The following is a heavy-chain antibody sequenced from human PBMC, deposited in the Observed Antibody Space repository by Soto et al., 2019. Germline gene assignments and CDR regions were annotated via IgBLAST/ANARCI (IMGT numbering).Heavy chain of an antibody. J-gene: IGHJ4*02. Sequence: GGSLRLSCAASGFTFSSYVMNWVRLAPGKGLEWVSGISPSGGNTYYADSVKGRFTISRGNSKNTLYLQMNSLRAEDTAVYYCGKGLLGVCYHCSYYFASGGKGALVTVSS. D-gene: IGHD3-16*01. V-gene: IGHV3-23*01. CDR3: GKGLLGVCYHCSYYFAS. CDR2: ISPSGGNT. CDR1: GFTFSSYV.